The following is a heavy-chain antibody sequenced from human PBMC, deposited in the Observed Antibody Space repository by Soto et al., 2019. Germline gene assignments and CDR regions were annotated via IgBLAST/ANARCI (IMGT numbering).Heavy chain of an antibody. CDR3: AKDRGYSNYVWFDP. CDR1: GFTFSSYD. CDR2: ISGSGTST. Sequence: GGSLRLSCAASGFTFSSYDMSWVRQAPGKGLEWVSGISGSGTSTYYADSVKGRFTISRDNSNNTLYLQMNSLRAEDTAVYYCAKDRGYSNYVWFDPWGQGTLVTVSS. V-gene: IGHV3-23*01. J-gene: IGHJ5*02. D-gene: IGHD4-4*01.